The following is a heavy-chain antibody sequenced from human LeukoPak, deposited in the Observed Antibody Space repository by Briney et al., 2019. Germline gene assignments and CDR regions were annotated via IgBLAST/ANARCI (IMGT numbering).Heavy chain of an antibody. CDR3: ARYDYGDCWFDP. CDR1: GGSVSSGSYY. J-gene: IGHJ5*02. V-gene: IGHV4-61*01. CDR2: IYYSGST. Sequence: SETLSLTCTVSGGSVSSGSYYWSWIRQPPGTGLEWIGYIYYSGSTNYNPSLKSRVTISVDTSKNQFSLKLSSVTAADTALYYCARYDYGDCWFDPWGQGTLVTVSS. D-gene: IGHD4-17*01.